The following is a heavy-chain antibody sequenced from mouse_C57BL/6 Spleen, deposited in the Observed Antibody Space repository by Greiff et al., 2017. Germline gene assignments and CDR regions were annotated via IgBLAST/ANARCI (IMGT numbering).Heavy chain of an antibody. J-gene: IGHJ2*01. Sequence: EVKLQESGAELVRPGASVKLSCTASGFNIKDDYMHWVKQRPEQGLEWIGWIDPENGDTEYASKFQGKATITADTSSNTAYLQLSSLTSEDTAVYYCTTKGSSYYGSSYFDYWGQGTTLTVSS. V-gene: IGHV14-4*01. CDR3: TTKGSSYYGSSYFDY. CDR2: IDPENGDT. CDR1: GFNIKDDY. D-gene: IGHD1-1*01.